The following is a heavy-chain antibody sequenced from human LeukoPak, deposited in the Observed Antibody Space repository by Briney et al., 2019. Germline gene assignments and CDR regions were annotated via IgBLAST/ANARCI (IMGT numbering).Heavy chain of an antibody. CDR3: TRIGTSGGEFDY. J-gene: IGHJ4*02. Sequence: GGSLRLSCTAPGFTFGDYAMSWVRQAPGKGLEWVGFIRSKAYGGTPEYAASVKGRFTISRDDSKSIGYLQMNSLKTEDTAMYYCTRIGTSGGEFDYWGQGTLVTVSS. V-gene: IGHV3-49*04. CDR2: IRSKAYGGTP. D-gene: IGHD2-2*01. CDR1: GFTFGDYA.